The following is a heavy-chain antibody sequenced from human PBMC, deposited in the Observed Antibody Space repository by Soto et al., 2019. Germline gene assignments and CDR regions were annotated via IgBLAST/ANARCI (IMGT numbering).Heavy chain of an antibody. Sequence: QVQLVQSGAEVKKPGSSVKVSCTASRGTFTYNTISWVRQAPGQGLEWLGRVIPMVDMSSYAQKFQGRVTITADKSTSTVYMVLNNMRSEDTAVYYCATNYGSGSTHFDSWGQGTLVTVSS. J-gene: IGHJ4*02. D-gene: IGHD3-10*01. CDR1: RGTFTYNT. V-gene: IGHV1-69*02. CDR2: VIPMVDMS. CDR3: ATNYGSGSTHFDS.